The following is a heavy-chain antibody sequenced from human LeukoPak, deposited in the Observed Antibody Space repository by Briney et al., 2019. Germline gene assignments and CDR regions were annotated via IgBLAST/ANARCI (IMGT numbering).Heavy chain of an antibody. Sequence: GGSLRLSCAASGFTFSSYWMSWVRQAPGKGLEWVANIKQDGSEKYYVDSVKGRFTISRDNAKNSLYLQMNSPRAEDTAVYYCAREWVADYYYYYGMDAWGQGTTITVSS. D-gene: IGHD6-19*01. CDR1: GFTFSSYW. CDR3: AREWVADYYYYYGMDA. CDR2: IKQDGSEK. V-gene: IGHV3-7*01. J-gene: IGHJ6*02.